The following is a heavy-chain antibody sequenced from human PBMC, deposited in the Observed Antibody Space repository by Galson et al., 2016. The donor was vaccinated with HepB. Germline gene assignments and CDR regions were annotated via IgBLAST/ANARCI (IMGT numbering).Heavy chain of an antibody. CDR2: INASAGSS. D-gene: IGHD6-13*01. J-gene: IGHJ4*02. CDR3: ARSRTSSWTHFDY. V-gene: IGHV1-46*01. CDR1: GYTFTSYY. Sequence: SVKVSCKASGYTFTSYYIHWVRQAPGQGLEWMGIINASAGSSYNAQKFQGRVTMTRDTSTRTVYMELSSLRYDDTAVYYCARSRTSSWTHFDYWGQG.